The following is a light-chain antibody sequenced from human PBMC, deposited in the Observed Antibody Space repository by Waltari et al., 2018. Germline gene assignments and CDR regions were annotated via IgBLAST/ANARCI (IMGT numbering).Light chain of an antibody. CDR3: QQYQSYSGT. J-gene: IGKJ1*01. V-gene: IGKV1-5*03. Sequence: DIQMTQSPSTLSATVGDRVTITCRASQSIMSWLAWYQQKPGKAPKLLIQKASTLRSGVPSRFSGSGSGTEFTLTISSLQADDFATYYCQQYQSYSGTFGQGTKVEVK. CDR1: QSIMSW. CDR2: KAS.